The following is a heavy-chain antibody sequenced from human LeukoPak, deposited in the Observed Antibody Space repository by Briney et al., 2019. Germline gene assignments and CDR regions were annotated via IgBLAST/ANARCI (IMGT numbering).Heavy chain of an antibody. V-gene: IGHV3-30*18. CDR3: AKWGDYYENSGPDFDY. Sequence: GGSLRLSCAASGFSFSTYGMHWVRQAPGKGLEWLAETSHDEKTKFYADSIKGRFTISRDNSKNTLYLQMNGLRTEDTAVYYCAKWGDYYENSGPDFDYWGQGTLVTVSS. J-gene: IGHJ4*02. CDR1: GFSFSTYG. D-gene: IGHD3-22*01. CDR2: TSHDEKTK.